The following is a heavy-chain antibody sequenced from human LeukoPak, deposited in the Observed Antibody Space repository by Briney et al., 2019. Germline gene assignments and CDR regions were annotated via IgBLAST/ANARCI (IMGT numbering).Heavy chain of an antibody. CDR2: INHSGST. Sequence: SETLSLTCAVYGGSFSGYYWSWIRQPPGKGLEWIGEINHSGSTNYNPSLKSRVTISVDTSKNQFSLKLSSVTAADTAAYYCARGRRRITIFGVVIPPGYWGQGTLVTVSS. J-gene: IGHJ4*02. V-gene: IGHV4-34*01. D-gene: IGHD3-3*01. CDR3: ARGRRRITIFGVVIPPGY. CDR1: GGSFSGYY.